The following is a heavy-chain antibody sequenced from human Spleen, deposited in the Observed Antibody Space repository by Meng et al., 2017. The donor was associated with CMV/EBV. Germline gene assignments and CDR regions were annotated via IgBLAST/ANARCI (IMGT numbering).Heavy chain of an antibody. Sequence: GGSLSLSCAASGFTFSAYSINWVRQAAGKGLEWVSSISTTSTYIDYADSVKGRFTISRDNARSSLYLQMDSLRAEDTAVYYCARGNRDILTGYPYWGQGTLVTVSS. CDR3: ARGNRDILTGYPY. CDR2: ISTTSTYI. CDR1: GFTFSAYS. V-gene: IGHV3-21*03. D-gene: IGHD3-9*01. J-gene: IGHJ4*02.